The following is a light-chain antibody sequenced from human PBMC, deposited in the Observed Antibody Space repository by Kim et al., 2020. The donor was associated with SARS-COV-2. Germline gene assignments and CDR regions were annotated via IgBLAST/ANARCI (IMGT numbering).Light chain of an antibody. Sequence: LSAGESATLSCRASQGVSSYLAWYQQKPGQAPRLLIYDASNRATGIPARFSGSGSGTDFTLTISSLEPEDFAVYYCQQRSNWPLTFGQGTRLEIK. CDR3: QQRSNWPLT. V-gene: IGKV3-11*01. CDR1: QGVSSY. J-gene: IGKJ5*01. CDR2: DAS.